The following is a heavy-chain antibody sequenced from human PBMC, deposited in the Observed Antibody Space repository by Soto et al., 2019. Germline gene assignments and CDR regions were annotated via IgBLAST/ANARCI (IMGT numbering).Heavy chain of an antibody. CDR2: ISGSGGST. D-gene: IGHD1-1*01. V-gene: IGHV3-23*01. CDR1: GFTFSSYA. J-gene: IGHJ4*02. CDR3: AKGRWNDVEYFDY. Sequence: LRLSCAASGFTFSSYAMSWVRQAPGKGLEWVSAISGSGGSTYYADSVKGRFTISRDNSKNTLYLQMNSLRAEDTAVYYCAKGRWNDVEYFDYWGQGTLVIVSS.